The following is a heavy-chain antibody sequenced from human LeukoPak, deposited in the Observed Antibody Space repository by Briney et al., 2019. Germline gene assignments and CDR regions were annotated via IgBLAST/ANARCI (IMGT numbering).Heavy chain of an antibody. J-gene: IGHJ4*02. Sequence: ASVKVSCKASGYTFTGYYMHWVRQAPGQGLEWMGRINPNSGGTNYAQKFQGRVTMTRDTSISTAYMELSRLRSDDTAVYYCARSLPSWPASMYYFDYWGQGTLLTVSS. CDR3: ARSLPSWPASMYYFDY. CDR2: INPNSGGT. V-gene: IGHV1-2*06. CDR1: GYTFTGYY. D-gene: IGHD2-2*01.